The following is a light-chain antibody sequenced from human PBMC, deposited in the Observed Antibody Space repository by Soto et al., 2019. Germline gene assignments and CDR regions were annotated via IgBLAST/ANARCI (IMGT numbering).Light chain of an antibody. J-gene: IGKJ1*01. V-gene: IGKV1-5*01. Sequence: DIQMTQSPSSLSASVGDRVNVTCRASQSIGRSLNWYQQKTGTAPRILIYGASSLQSGVPSRFSGGGSGTEFTLTISSLQPDDFATYYCQQYNSYWTFGQGTKVDIK. CDR3: QQYNSYWT. CDR1: QSIGRS. CDR2: GAS.